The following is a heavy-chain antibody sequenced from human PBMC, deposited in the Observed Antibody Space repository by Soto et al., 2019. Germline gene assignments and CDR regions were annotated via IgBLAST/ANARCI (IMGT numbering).Heavy chain of an antibody. J-gene: IGHJ3*02. CDR1: GFTFSSYG. CDR2: ISYDGSNK. D-gene: IGHD3-22*01. Sequence: ESGGGVVQPGRSLRLSCAASGFTFSSYGMHWVRQAPGKGLEWVAVISYDGSNKYYADSVKGRFTISRDNSKNTLYLQMNSLRAEDTAVYYCAKVAYYYDSSGYYPDDAFDIWGQGTMVTVSS. CDR3: AKVAYYYDSSGYYPDDAFDI. V-gene: IGHV3-30*18.